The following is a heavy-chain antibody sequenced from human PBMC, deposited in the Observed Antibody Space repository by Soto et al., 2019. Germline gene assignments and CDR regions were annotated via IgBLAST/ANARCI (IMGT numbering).Heavy chain of an antibody. D-gene: IGHD6-19*01. J-gene: IGHJ4*02. CDR2: TYYRSNWRH. CDR1: GDSVSSNTAA. CDR3: ARGVAGTGFDL. Sequence: SQTLSLTCAISGDSVSSNTAAWNWIRSSPSRGLEWLGRTYYRSNWRHDYAVSVKSRITVNPDTSKNHFSLQLNSVTPDDTAVYYCARGVAGTGFDLWGQGTLVTSPQ. V-gene: IGHV6-1*01.